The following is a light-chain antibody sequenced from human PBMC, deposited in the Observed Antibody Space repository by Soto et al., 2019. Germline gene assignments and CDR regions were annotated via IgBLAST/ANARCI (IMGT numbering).Light chain of an antibody. CDR3: QKYDSAPLT. Sequence: DIQMTQSPFSLSASVGDRVTITCRASQGISYYLAWYQQKPGKVPKVLIYAASTLQSGVPSRFSGSGSGTDFTRTISSLQPEDVATYYCQKYDSAPLTFGGGTKVEIK. CDR2: AAS. CDR1: QGISYY. V-gene: IGKV1-27*01. J-gene: IGKJ4*01.